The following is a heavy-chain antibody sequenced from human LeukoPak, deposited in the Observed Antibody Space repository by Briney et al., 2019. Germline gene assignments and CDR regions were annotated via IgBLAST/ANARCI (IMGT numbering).Heavy chain of an antibody. J-gene: IGHJ3*02. Sequence: GRSLRLSCAASGFTFDDYAMHWVRQAPGKGLEWVSGISWNSGSIGYADSVKGRFTISRDNAKNSLYLQMNSLRAEDMALYYCAKDKKKYCSSTSCYGAFDIWGQGTMVTVSS. V-gene: IGHV3-9*03. CDR3: AKDKKKYCSSTSCYGAFDI. CDR2: ISWNSGSI. CDR1: GFTFDDYA. D-gene: IGHD2-2*01.